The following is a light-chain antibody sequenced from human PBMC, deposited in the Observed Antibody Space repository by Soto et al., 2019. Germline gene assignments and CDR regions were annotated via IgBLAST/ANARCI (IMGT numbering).Light chain of an antibody. V-gene: IGLV2-14*01. CDR2: DVS. CDR3: SSFSVASPL. J-gene: IGLJ1*01. CDR1: SNDIGGYNY. Sequence: LTQPASMSGSPGQSVTISCAGTSNDIGGYNYVSWYQHHPGTAPKLIIYDVSSRPSGVSHRFSGSKSGNTASLTISGLQDEDEADYYCSSFSVASPLFGTGTKVTVL.